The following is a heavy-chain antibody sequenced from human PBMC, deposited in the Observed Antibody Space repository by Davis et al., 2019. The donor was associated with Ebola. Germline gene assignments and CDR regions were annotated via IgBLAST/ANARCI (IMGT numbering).Heavy chain of an antibody. CDR1: GFTFSSYT. D-gene: IGHD5-18*01. CDR2: ISGSGDIS. V-gene: IGHV3-23*01. CDR3: ARDPSYLGTNPWDWYFDL. Sequence: GESLKISCAASGFTFSSYTMNWVRQAPGKGLEWVSSISGSGDISYYADSVKGRFTISRDNSKNTLYLQMNSLRAEDTAVYYCARDPSYLGTNPWDWYFDLWGRGTLVTVSS. J-gene: IGHJ2*01.